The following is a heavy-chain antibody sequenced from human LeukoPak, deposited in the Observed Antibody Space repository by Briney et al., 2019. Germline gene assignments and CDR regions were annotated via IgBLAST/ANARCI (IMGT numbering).Heavy chain of an antibody. CDR2: ISGSGGST. V-gene: IGHV3-23*01. CDR1: GFTFSSSG. D-gene: IGHD1-1*01. J-gene: IGHJ6*02. Sequence: PGGSLRLSCAASGFTFSSSGMSWVRQAPGKGLEWVSAISGSGGSTYYADSVKGRFTISRDNSKNTLYLQMNSLRAEDTAVYYCAKELADYYYGMDVWGQGTTVTVSS. CDR3: AKELADYYYGMDV.